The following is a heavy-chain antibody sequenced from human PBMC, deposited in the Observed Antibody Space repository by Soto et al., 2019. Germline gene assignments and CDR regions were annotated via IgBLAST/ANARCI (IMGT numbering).Heavy chain of an antibody. D-gene: IGHD3-22*01. Sequence: GGSLRLSCAASGFTFSSYAMHWVRHAPGKGLEWVAVISYDGSNKYYADSVKGRFTISRDNSKNTLYLQMNSLRAEDTAVYYCARASYDSSGYHDYWGQGTLVTVSS. J-gene: IGHJ4*02. CDR2: ISYDGSNK. CDR1: GFTFSSYA. CDR3: ARASYDSSGYHDY. V-gene: IGHV3-30-3*01.